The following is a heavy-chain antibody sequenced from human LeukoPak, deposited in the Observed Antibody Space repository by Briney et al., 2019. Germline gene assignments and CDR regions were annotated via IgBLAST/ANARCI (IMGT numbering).Heavy chain of an antibody. D-gene: IGHD2-2*01. CDR3: AKPTNPYCSSTSCYPSGMDV. Sequence: GGSLRLSCAASGFTFSNAWMSWVRQAPGKGLEWVSAISGSGGSTYYADSVKGRFTISRDNSKNTLYLQMNSLRAEDTAVYYCAKPTNPYCSSTSCYPSGMDVWGQGTTVTVSS. V-gene: IGHV3-23*01. CDR1: GFTFSNAW. J-gene: IGHJ6*02. CDR2: ISGSGGST.